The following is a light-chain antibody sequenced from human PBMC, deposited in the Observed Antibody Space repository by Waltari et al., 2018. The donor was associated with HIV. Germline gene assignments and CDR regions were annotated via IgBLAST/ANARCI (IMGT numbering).Light chain of an antibody. Sequence: QSALTQPASVSGYPGQSLTISCTGTYDDVGGYNYVSWYQHQPGKAPKVIIYDITKRPAGISGRFSGSKSGNTASLTISGLQAEDEADYYCNSYTSSNTFVFGTGTKVTVL. CDR1: YDDVGGYNY. V-gene: IGLV2-14*03. CDR2: DIT. CDR3: NSYTSSNTFV. J-gene: IGLJ1*01.